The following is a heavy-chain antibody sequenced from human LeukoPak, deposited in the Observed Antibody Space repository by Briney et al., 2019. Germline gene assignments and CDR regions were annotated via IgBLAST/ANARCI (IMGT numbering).Heavy chain of an antibody. Sequence: SETLSLTCTVSNGSISSSSYYWSWIRQPAGKGLEWIGRVYTTGSTNYNPSLKSRVSMSVDTSKNQFSLSLTSVTVADTAVYYCARVEPLKMVKSPWGQGILVTVSS. V-gene: IGHV4-61*02. J-gene: IGHJ5*02. CDR3: ARVEPLKMVKSP. CDR1: NGSISSSSYY. CDR2: VYTTGST. D-gene: IGHD5-18*01.